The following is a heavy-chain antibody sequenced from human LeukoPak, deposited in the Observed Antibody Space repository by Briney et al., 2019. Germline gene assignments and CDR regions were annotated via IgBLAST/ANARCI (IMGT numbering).Heavy chain of an antibody. J-gene: IGHJ3*02. Sequence: ASVKVSCKASGYTFTSYDINWVRQATGQGLEWMGWMNPNSGNTGYAQKFQGRVTMTRNTSISTAYMELSSLRSEDTAVYYCASTLAVAGTGGHDAFDIWGQGTMVTVSS. CDR2: MNPNSGNT. V-gene: IGHV1-8*01. CDR3: ASTLAVAGTGGHDAFDI. D-gene: IGHD6-19*01. CDR1: GYTFTSYD.